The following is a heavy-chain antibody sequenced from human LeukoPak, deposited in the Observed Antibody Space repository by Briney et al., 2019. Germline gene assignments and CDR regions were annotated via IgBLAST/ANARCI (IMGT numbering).Heavy chain of an antibody. CDR3: ARLAWGRLDY. Sequence: SETLSLTCTVSGGSISSYYWSWIRQPPGKGLEWIGYIYYSGSTNYNPSLKSRVTISVDTSKNQFSLKLSSVTAADTAVHYCARLAWGRLDYWGQGILVTVSS. CDR1: GGSISSYY. CDR2: IYYSGST. J-gene: IGHJ4*02. D-gene: IGHD7-27*01. V-gene: IGHV4-59*08.